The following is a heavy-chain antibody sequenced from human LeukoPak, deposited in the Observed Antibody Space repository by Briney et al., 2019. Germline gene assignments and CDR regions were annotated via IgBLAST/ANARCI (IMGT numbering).Heavy chain of an antibody. CDR3: ARGLAEVVVITTFFDY. V-gene: IGHV4-34*01. CDR1: GVSFSGYY. CDR2: INHSGST. D-gene: IGHD3-22*01. J-gene: IGHJ4*02. Sequence: PSETLSLTCAVYGVSFSGYYWSWIRQPPGKGLEWIGEINHSGSTNYNPSLKSRVTISVDTSKNQFSLKLSSVTAADTAVYYCARGLAEVVVITTFFDYWGQGTLVTVSS.